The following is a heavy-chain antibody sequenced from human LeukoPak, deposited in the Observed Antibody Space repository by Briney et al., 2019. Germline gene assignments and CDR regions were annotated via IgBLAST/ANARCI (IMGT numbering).Heavy chain of an antibody. V-gene: IGHV3-7*01. CDR3: ARDPAYGALDY. CDR2: VDPDANTK. J-gene: IGHJ4*02. Sequence: PGGSLRLSCAASGFTFSASWMTWVRQAPGRGLEWVANVDPDANTKNYLDSVKGRFTISRDNARNSLYLQMNSLRAEDTAIYYFARDPAYGALDYWGQGTLVTVSS. CDR1: GFTFSASW. D-gene: IGHD4-17*01.